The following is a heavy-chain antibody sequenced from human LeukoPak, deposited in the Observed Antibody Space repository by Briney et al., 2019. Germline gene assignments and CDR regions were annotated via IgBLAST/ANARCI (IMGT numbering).Heavy chain of an antibody. Sequence: ASVTVSCKASGYTFTGYYIHWVRQASGQGLEWMGWMNPSSGNTGYAQKFQGRVTMASNSSINTAYMELSSLRSEDTAMYYCARGPHYSTPAPSKGRGDFWGQGTLVTVSS. CDR3: ARGPHYSTPAPSKGRGDF. V-gene: IGHV1-8*02. CDR2: MNPSSGNT. CDR1: GYTFTGYY. D-gene: IGHD4-11*01. J-gene: IGHJ4*02.